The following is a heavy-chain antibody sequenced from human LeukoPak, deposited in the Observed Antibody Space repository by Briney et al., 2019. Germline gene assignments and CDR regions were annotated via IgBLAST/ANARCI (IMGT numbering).Heavy chain of an antibody. J-gene: IGHJ4*02. D-gene: IGHD5-18*01. CDR2: ISGSGGST. Sequence: GGSLRLSCAASGFSFGSYAMSWVRQAPGKGLEWVATISGSGGSTYYADSVEGRFTISRDNSKNTLYLQMNSLRAEDTAVYYCAKDLIRLGETALVGSPYWGQGTLVTVPS. CDR3: AKDLIRLGETALVGSPY. V-gene: IGHV3-23*01. CDR1: GFSFGSYA.